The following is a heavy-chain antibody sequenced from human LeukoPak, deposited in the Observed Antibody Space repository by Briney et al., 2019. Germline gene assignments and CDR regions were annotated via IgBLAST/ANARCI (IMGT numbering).Heavy chain of an antibody. D-gene: IGHD4-23*01. CDR2: IYSGSRT. J-gene: IGHJ1*01. CDR1: GFTVSSNY. V-gene: IGHV3-66*01. Sequence: GGSRRLSCAASGFTVSSNYMSWVRQAPGKGLEWVSVIYSGSRTDYADSVKGRFTISRDSSKNALYLQMNSLRAEDTAVYYCARDGNHDYGGKYGVFQHWEEGTLVTVSS. CDR3: ARDGNHDYGGKYGVFQH.